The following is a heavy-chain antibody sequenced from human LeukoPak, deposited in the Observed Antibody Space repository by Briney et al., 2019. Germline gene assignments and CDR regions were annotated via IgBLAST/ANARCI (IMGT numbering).Heavy chain of an antibody. V-gene: IGHV3-53*01. D-gene: IGHD3-22*01. CDR1: GFTVSSNY. CDR3: ARDGYYYDSSGHSD. J-gene: IGHJ4*02. CDR2: IYSGGST. Sequence: GGSLRLSCAVSGFTVSSNYMSWVRQAPGKGLEWVSVIYSGGSTYYADSVKGRFTISRDNSKNTLYLQMNSLRAEDTAVYYCARDGYYYDSSGHSDWGQGTLVTVSS.